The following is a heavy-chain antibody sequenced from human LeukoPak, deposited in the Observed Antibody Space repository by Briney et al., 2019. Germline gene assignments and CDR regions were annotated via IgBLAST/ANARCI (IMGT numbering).Heavy chain of an antibody. D-gene: IGHD3-22*01. CDR2: ISPNSGVT. CDR3: LSRSSGYYRDAFDI. V-gene: IGHV1-2*05. CDR1: GYTFTASS. Sequence: ASVKVSCKASGYTFTASSINCVRQAPGHGLEWMGRISPNSGVTYFPPKFQGTGTMTRDTSSNTAYMELGRLTAGDTGVYFWLSRSSGYYRDAFDIWGQGTMVIVSS. J-gene: IGHJ3*02.